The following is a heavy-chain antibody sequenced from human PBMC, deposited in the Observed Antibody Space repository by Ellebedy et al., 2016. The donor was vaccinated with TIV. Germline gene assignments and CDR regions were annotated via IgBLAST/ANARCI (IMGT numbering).Heavy chain of an antibody. CDR2: IIPIFGTA. D-gene: IGHD5-18*01. CDR1: GGTFSSYA. Sequence: SVKVSXXASGGTFSSYAISWVRQAPGHGLEWMGGIIPIFGTANYAQKFQGRVTITADESTSTAYMELSSLRSEDTAVYYCARDLGYSYGPVGYYYGMDVWGQGTTVTVSS. V-gene: IGHV1-69*13. CDR3: ARDLGYSYGPVGYYYGMDV. J-gene: IGHJ6*02.